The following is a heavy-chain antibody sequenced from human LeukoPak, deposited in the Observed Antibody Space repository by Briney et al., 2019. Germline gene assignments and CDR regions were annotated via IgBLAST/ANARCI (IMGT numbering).Heavy chain of an antibody. J-gene: IGHJ5*02. Sequence: ASVKVSCKASGYTFTSYDINWVRQATGQGLEWMGWMNPNSGNTGYAQKFQGRVTITRNTSISTAYMELSSLRSEDTAVYYCARGIAAAPRQMFDPWGQGTLVTVSS. CDR2: MNPNSGNT. D-gene: IGHD6-13*01. CDR3: ARGIAAAPRQMFDP. V-gene: IGHV1-8*03. CDR1: GYTFTSYD.